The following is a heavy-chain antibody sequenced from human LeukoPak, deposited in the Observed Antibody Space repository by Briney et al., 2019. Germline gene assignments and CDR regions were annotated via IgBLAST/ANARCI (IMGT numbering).Heavy chain of an antibody. D-gene: IGHD6-19*01. CDR1: GYTFTDYY. CDR2: INPSGGST. Sequence: ASVKVSCKASGYTFTDYYIHWVRQAPGQGLEWMGIINPSGGSTVYAQKFQGRVTMTTDMSTSIVYMNLSSLKSEDTAMYYCARDVAVAGTVIGQYPYYYYYMDVWGKGTTVTISS. CDR3: ARDVAVAGTVIGQYPYYYYYMDV. V-gene: IGHV1-46*01. J-gene: IGHJ6*03.